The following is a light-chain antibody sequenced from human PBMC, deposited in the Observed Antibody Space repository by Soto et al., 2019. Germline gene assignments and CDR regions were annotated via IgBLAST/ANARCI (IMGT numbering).Light chain of an antibody. Sequence: EIVMTQSPATLSVSPGERATLSCRASQSVSSNLAWYQQKPGQAPRLLIYGASTRATGIPARFSGSGSGTEFNLTISSLQSEDFAAYYCQQYNNWITFGQGTRLDIK. J-gene: IGKJ5*01. CDR2: GAS. V-gene: IGKV3-15*01. CDR1: QSVSSN. CDR3: QQYNNWIT.